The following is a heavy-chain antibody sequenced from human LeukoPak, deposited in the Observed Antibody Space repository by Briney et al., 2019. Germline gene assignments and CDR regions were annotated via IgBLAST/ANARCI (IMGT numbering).Heavy chain of an antibody. CDR3: ARGSYYEDY. D-gene: IGHD1-26*01. J-gene: IGHJ4*02. V-gene: IGHV1-8*01. Sequence: ASVTVSFKASGYTFTIYDINWVRQATGQGLEWMGWMNTNSGNTGYAQKFQGRVTMTRNTSISTAYMELSSLRSEDTAVYYCARGSYYEDYWGQGTLVTVSS. CDR2: MNTNSGNT. CDR1: GYTFTIYD.